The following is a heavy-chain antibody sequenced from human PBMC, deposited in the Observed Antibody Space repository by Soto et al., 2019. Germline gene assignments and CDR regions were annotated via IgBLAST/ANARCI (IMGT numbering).Heavy chain of an antibody. CDR2: MSYDGRNT. CDR1: GFTFSNFA. CDR3: AKSHSTALVPYYFDY. Sequence: QVQLVESGGSVVQPGRSLRLSCAASGFTFSNFAMHWVRQAPGKGLEGGTFMSYDGRNTYYADSVKGRFTISSANSKDTVYLQMSSLRAEDTAVYYGAKSHSTALVPYYFDYWGQGTLVTVSS. D-gene: IGHD5-18*01. V-gene: IGHV3-30*18. J-gene: IGHJ4*02.